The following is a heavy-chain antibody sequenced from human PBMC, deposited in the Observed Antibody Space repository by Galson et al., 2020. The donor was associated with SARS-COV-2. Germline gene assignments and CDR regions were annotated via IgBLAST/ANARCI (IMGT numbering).Heavy chain of an antibody. CDR3: VRDVFRTSGNYDN. Sequence: GESLKISCAASGFIFDDYDMTWVRQTPGKGLEWVSGINWSGSSTTYADSVKGRFTISRDNAKNSLYLQMNSLRAEDTAFYYCVRDVFRTSGNYDNWGQGTLVAVSS. V-gene: IGHV3-20*04. CDR2: INWSGSST. J-gene: IGHJ4*02. CDR1: GFIFDDYD. D-gene: IGHD3-10*01.